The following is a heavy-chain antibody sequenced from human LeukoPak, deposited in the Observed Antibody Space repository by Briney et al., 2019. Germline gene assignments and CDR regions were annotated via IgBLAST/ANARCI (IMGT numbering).Heavy chain of an antibody. CDR3: ASPLHNPYSSGWYYFDH. J-gene: IGHJ4*02. CDR2: IYTSGST. V-gene: IGHV4-61*02. CDR1: GGSISSGSYY. D-gene: IGHD6-19*01. Sequence: SETLSLTCTVSGGSISSGSYYWSWIRQPAGKGLEWIGRIYTSGSTNYNPSLKSRVTISVDTSKNLFSLKLSSVTAADTAVYYCASPLHNPYSSGWYYFDHWGQGTLVTVSS.